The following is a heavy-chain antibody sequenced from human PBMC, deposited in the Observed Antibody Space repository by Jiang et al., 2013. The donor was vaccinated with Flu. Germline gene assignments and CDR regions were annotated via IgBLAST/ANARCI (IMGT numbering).Heavy chain of an antibody. CDR3: ARLSRLVVVVPAAIGGYVDY. Sequence: KGLEWMGIIYPGDSDTRYSPSFQGQVTISADKSISTAYLQWSSLKASDTAMYYCARLSRLVVVVPAAIGGYVDYWGQGTLVTVS. CDR2: IYPGDSDT. J-gene: IGHJ4*02. V-gene: IGHV5-51*01. D-gene: IGHD2-2*02.